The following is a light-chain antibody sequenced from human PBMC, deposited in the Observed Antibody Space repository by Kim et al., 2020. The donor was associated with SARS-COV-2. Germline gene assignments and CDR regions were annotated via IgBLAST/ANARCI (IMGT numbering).Light chain of an antibody. CDR3: SSYTSSSGLMV. Sequence: QSVLTQPASVSGSPGQSITISCTGTSSDVDDYNYVSWYQQHPGKAPKLMIYEVTKRPSGVSYRFSGPKSGNTASLTISGLQAEDEADYYCSSYTSSSGLMVFGGGTQLTVL. CDR2: EVT. CDR1: SSDVDDYNY. V-gene: IGLV2-14*01. J-gene: IGLJ3*02.